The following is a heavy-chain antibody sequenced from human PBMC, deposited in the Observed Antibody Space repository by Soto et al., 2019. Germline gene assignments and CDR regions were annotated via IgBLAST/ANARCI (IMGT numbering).Heavy chain of an antibody. CDR1: GGSISSSSYY. J-gene: IGHJ5*02. CDR2: IYYSGST. Sequence: SETLSLTCTVSGGSISSSSYYWGWIRQPPGKGLEWIGSIYYSGSTYYNPSLKSRVTISVDTSKNQFSLKLSSVTAADTAVYYCARHTYYDFWSGYSTTWNRFDPWGQGTLVTVSS. V-gene: IGHV4-39*01. CDR3: ARHTYYDFWSGYSTTWNRFDP. D-gene: IGHD3-3*01.